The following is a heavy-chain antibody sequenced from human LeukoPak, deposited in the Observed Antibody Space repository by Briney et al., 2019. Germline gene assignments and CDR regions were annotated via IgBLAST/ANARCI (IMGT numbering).Heavy chain of an antibody. Sequence: GGSLRLSCAASGFTFRLYEMNWVRQAPGKGLEWVSYISSTGSTIYYADSVKGRFTIYRDNAKNSLDVQMNSLRAEDTAVYYCVRGYTYNSDYFDYWGQGALVTVSS. CDR1: GFTFRLYE. J-gene: IGHJ4*02. CDR3: VRGYTYNSDYFDY. V-gene: IGHV3-48*03. D-gene: IGHD5-18*01. CDR2: ISSTGSTI.